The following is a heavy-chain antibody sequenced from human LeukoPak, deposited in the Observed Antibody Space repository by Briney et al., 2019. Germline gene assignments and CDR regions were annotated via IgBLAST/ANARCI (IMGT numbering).Heavy chain of an antibody. Sequence: GGSLRLSCAASGFTFSSYGMHGGRQAPGEGLGWVAVISYDGSNKYYADSVKGRFTISRDNSKNALYLQMNSMSAEDTAVCYCAKGLYCSSISCPTTYYYGIDVWGQGTTVTVSS. V-gene: IGHV3-30*18. CDR1: GFTFSSYG. CDR3: AKGLYCSSISCPTTYYYGIDV. D-gene: IGHD2-2*01. CDR2: ISYDGSNK. J-gene: IGHJ6*02.